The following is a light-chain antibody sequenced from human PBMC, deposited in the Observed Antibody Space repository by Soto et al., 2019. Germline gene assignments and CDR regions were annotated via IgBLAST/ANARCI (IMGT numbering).Light chain of an antibody. Sequence: EIVLTQSPGTLSLSPGERATLSCRASQSVSSSYLAWYQQKPGQPPRLLIYGTSSRATGLPDRFSGSGSGTDFTITSSRLEAEAFAVYYCQKYDSSPETFGQGTKVEIK. CDR2: GTS. J-gene: IGKJ1*01. CDR1: QSVSSSY. V-gene: IGKV3-20*01. CDR3: QKYDSSPET.